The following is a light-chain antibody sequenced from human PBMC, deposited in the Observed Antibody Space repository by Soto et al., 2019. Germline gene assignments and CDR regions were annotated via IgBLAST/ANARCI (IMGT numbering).Light chain of an antibody. Sequence: SYELTQPPSVSVSPGQTASITCSGDTLGDKYVCWYQQKPGQSPVLVIYQDTKRPSGLPERFSGSNSGNTATLTISGTQAMVEADYYCRAWASSTVVFGGGTQLTVL. CDR1: TLGDKY. CDR3: RAWASSTVV. J-gene: IGLJ2*01. V-gene: IGLV3-1*01. CDR2: QDT.